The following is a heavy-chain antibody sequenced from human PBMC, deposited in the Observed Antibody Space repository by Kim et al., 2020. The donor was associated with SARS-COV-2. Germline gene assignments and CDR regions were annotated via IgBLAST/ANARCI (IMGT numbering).Heavy chain of an antibody. CDR1: GASIGSHGYF. CDR2: LSYSGRR. D-gene: IGHD3-10*01. V-gene: IGHV4-39*01. CDR3: ARLYACIWSYTAYY. Sequence: SETLSLTCTVSGASIGSHGYFWAWIRQPPGRGLEWIGSLSYSGRRYYNPSLERRITTSLDTSKTQFSLRLTSVTAADTAVFHCARLYACIWSYTAYY. J-gene: IGHJ4*01.